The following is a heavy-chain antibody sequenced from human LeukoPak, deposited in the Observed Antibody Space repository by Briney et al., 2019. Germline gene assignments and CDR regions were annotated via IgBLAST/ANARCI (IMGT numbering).Heavy chain of an antibody. CDR2: MWSNESHK. J-gene: IGHJ3*02. V-gene: IGHV3-33*01. Sequence: PGTSRRLSCAASGFTFSSYGMHWVRQRPGKGLEWVTVMWSNESHKYYADSVKGRFTVSRDSAKSTLYLQMNSLRAEDTAVYYCARVLRYFDWSLLDAFDIWGQGTMVTVSS. CDR3: ARVLRYFDWSLLDAFDI. CDR1: GFTFSSYG. D-gene: IGHD3-9*01.